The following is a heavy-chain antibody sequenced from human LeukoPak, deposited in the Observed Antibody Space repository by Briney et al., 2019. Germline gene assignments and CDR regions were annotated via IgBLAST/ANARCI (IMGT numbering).Heavy chain of an antibody. CDR3: ARDRAGPDY. Sequence: GGSLRLSCAASGFTFSNYWMHWVRQAPGKGLVWVSRIHTDGSNTVYADSVRGRFTISRGNAKNTLYLQMNDLRAEDTAVYYCARDRAGPDYWGQGTLVTVSS. CDR2: IHTDGSNT. J-gene: IGHJ4*02. V-gene: IGHV3-74*01. D-gene: IGHD6-19*01. CDR1: GFTFSNYW.